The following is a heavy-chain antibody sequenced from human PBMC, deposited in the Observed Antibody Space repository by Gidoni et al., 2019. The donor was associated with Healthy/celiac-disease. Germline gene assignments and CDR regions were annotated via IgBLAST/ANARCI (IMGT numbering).Heavy chain of an antibody. CDR2: IKSKTDGGTT. CDR3: TTKMYYYDSSGSNYADY. CDR1: GFSFSNAW. V-gene: IGHV3-15*01. J-gene: IGHJ4*02. D-gene: IGHD3-22*01. Sequence: EVQLVESGGGLVKPGGSLRLSCPASGFSFSNAWMSWVRQAPGKGLAWVGRIKSKTDGGTTDYAAPVKGRFTISRDDSKNTLYLQMNSLKTEDTAVYYCTTKMYYYDSSGSNYADYWGQGTLVTVSS.